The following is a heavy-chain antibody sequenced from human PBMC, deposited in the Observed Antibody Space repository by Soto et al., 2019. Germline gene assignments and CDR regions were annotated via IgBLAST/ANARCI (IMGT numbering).Heavy chain of an antibody. D-gene: IGHD6-6*01. J-gene: IGHJ4*02. CDR3: ARGAAKGSSSVSDY. Sequence: GGSLRLSCAASGFTFSSHAMSWVRQGPGKGLEWVSTISGFGSTYYADSVKGRFTISGDSSKSTLYLQMNSLRVEDTAVYYCARGAAKGSSSVSDYWGQGTLVTVSS. CDR1: GFTFSSHA. CDR2: ISGFGST. V-gene: IGHV3-23*01.